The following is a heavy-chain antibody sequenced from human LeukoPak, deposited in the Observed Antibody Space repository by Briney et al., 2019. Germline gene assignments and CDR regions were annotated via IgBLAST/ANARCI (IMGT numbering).Heavy chain of an antibody. V-gene: IGHV3-48*01. Sequence: GGSLRLSCAASGFTFSSYSMNWVRQAPGKGLEWVSYISSSSSTIYYADSVKGRFTISRDNVKNSLYLQMNSLRAEDTAVYYCASRKQWDMIDYWGQGTLVTVSS. CDR2: ISSSSSTI. CDR3: ASRKQWDMIDY. CDR1: GFTFSSYS. D-gene: IGHD2-15*01. J-gene: IGHJ4*02.